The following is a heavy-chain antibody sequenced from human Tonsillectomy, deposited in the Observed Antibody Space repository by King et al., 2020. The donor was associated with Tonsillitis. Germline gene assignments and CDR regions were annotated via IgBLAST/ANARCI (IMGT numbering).Heavy chain of an antibody. CDR3: AGESLDVYYYYYGMDV. CDR1: GFTFSSYS. Sequence: VQLVESGGGLVKPGGSLRLSCAASGFTFSSYSMNWVRQAPGKGLEWVSSISSSSSYIYYADSVKGRFTISRDNAKNSLYLQMNSLRAEDTAVYYCAGESLDVYYYYYGMDVWGQGTTVTVSS. J-gene: IGHJ6*02. D-gene: IGHD3-9*01. V-gene: IGHV3-21*01. CDR2: ISSSSSYI.